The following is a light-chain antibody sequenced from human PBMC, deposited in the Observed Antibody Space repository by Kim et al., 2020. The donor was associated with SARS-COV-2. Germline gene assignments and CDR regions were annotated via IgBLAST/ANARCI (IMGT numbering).Light chain of an antibody. CDR3: QSYDVTNQV. CDR1: SSSIASSY. CDR2: ENS. Sequence: NFMLTQPHSVSESPGKTVTLSGTRSSSSIASSYVRLCQPRPGSAPKTVICENSERPSGIPDWLSGSVDSSSKSASLSISTLKTDDEADSYCQSYDVTNQVFGGGTKLTVL. V-gene: IGLV6-57*03. J-gene: IGLJ3*02.